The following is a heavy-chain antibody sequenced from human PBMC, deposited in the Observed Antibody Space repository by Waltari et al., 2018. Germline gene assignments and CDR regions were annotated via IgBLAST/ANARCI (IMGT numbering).Heavy chain of an antibody. CDR1: GFTFSSYA. V-gene: IGHV3-23*04. D-gene: IGHD3-22*01. CDR3: AKDPPAYYYDSSALPSAY. CDR2: ISGSGGRT. J-gene: IGHJ4*02. Sequence: EVQLVESGGGLVQPGGSLRLSCAASGFTFSSYAMSWVRQAPGQGLEWVSAISGSGGRTNYADSVKGRVTISRDNSKNTLYLQMNSLRAEDTAVYYCAKDPPAYYYDSSALPSAYWGQGTLVTVSS.